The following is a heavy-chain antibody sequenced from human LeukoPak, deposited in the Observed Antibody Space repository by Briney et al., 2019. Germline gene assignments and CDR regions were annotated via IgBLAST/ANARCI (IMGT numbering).Heavy chain of an antibody. Sequence: GESLKISFKGSGCSFTSYWIGWVRRMPGKGLDWMGIIYPGDSDDTTYSPSFQGQVTFSADKSISTAYLRWSSLQASDTAIYYCARLLGPNRALDYWGQGTLVTVSS. V-gene: IGHV5-51*01. CDR1: GCSFTSYW. CDR3: ARLLGPNRALDY. J-gene: IGHJ4*02. CDR2: IYPGDSDDT.